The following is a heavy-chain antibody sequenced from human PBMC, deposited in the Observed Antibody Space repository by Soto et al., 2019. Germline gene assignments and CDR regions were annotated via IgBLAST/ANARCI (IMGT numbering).Heavy chain of an antibody. D-gene: IGHD6-19*01. J-gene: IGHJ4*02. CDR1: GFTFSGYA. CDR2: ISGSGGST. Sequence: GGSLRLSCAASGFTFSGYAMSWVRQAPGKGLEWVSTISGSGGSTYYADSVTGRFTISRDKSKNTVYLQMDSLRAEDTAVYYCAKLSSGFYNYFDYWGQGNLVTGSS. CDR3: AKLSSGFYNYFDY. V-gene: IGHV3-23*01.